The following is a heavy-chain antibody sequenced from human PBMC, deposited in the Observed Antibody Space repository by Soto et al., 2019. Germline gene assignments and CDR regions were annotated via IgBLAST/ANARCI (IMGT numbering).Heavy chain of an antibody. CDR2: IYYSGST. CDR3: ARDLAVAGYNWFDP. J-gene: IGHJ5*02. V-gene: IGHV4-61*01. Sequence: QVQLQESGPGLVKPSETLSLTCTVSGGSVSSGSYYWSWIRQPPGKGLEWLGYIYYSGSTNYNPSLKGRVTISVDTSKNQFSLKLSSVTAADTAVYYCARDLAVAGYNWFDPWGQGTLVTVSS. CDR1: GGSVSSGSYY. D-gene: IGHD6-19*01.